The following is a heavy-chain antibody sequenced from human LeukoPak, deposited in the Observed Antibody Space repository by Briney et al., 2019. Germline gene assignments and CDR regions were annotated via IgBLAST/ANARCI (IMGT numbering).Heavy chain of an antibody. V-gene: IGHV4-4*09. CDR3: ARRASSWYGGRFDP. J-gene: IGHJ5*02. CDR1: GGSINKYY. Sequence: SETLSLTCSVSGGSINKYYWNWIRQTPGKGLEWIGYIYSSGSTNYNPSIKSGVTISVDTSNNQLSLSLTSVTAADTAVYYCARRASSWYGGRFDPWGQGTVVTVSS. CDR2: IYSSGST. D-gene: IGHD3-10*01.